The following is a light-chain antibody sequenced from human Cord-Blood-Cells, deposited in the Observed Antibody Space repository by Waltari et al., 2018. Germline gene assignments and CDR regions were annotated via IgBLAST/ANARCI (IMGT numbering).Light chain of an antibody. CDR2: GAS. V-gene: IGKV3-15*01. CDR3: QQYNNWPPT. J-gene: IGKJ4*01. Sequence: EIVMTQSPATLSVSPGERATLSCRASQSVSSNLARYQQKPAQAPRLLIYGASTRATGIPARFSGSGSGTEFTLTISSLQSEDFAVYYCQQYNNWPPTFGGGTKVEIK. CDR1: QSVSSN.